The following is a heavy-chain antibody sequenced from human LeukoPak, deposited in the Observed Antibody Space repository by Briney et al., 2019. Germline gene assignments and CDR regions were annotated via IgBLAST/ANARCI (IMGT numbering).Heavy chain of an antibody. CDR2: ISGSGGST. CDR1: GFTFSSYA. D-gene: IGHD3-9*01. J-gene: IGHJ4*02. V-gene: IGHV3-23*01. Sequence: PGGSLRLSCAASGFTFSSYAMSWVRQAPGKGLEWVSAISGSGGSTYYADSVKGRFTISRDNSKNTLYLQMNSLRAEDTAVYYCARDRSEVDGILTGRPSYYFDYWGQGTLVTVSS. CDR3: ARDRSEVDGILTGRPSYYFDY.